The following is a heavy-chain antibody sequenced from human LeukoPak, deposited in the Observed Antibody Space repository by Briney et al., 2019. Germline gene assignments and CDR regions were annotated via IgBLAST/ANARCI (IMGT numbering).Heavy chain of an antibody. CDR1: GGSISRGSYY. V-gene: IGHV4-61*02. D-gene: IGHD6-19*01. CDR3: ARDLGGSSGWYGDAFDI. CDR2: IYTSGST. Sequence: SQTLSLTCTVSGGSISRGSYYWSWIRQPAGKGLEWIGRIYTSGSTNYNPSLKSRVTISVDTSKNQFSLKLSSVTAADTAVYYCARDLGGSSGWYGDAFDIWGQGTMVIVSS. J-gene: IGHJ3*02.